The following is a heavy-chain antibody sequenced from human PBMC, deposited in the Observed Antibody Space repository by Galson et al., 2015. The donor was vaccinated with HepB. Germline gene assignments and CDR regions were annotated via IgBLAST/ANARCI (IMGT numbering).Heavy chain of an antibody. V-gene: IGHV1-46*01. CDR3: ARIGAIVRGAFNI. J-gene: IGHJ3*02. CDR1: GYTFTTYY. CDR2: INPNIGST. Sequence: SCKASGYTFTTYYMHWARQAPGQGLEWMGIINPNIGSTNYARKFQGRVSMTRDTSTSTVYMELSSLRSEDPAVYYCARIGAIVRGAFNIWGQGTMVTVSS. D-gene: IGHD3-10*01.